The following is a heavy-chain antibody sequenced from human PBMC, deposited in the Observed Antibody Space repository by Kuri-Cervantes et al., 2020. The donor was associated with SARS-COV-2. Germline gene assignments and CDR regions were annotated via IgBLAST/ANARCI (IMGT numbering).Heavy chain of an antibody. CDR1: GYTFTSYA. Sequence: ASVKVSCKASGYTFTSYAMNWVRQAPGQGLEWMGWINTNTGNPTYAQGSTGRFVFSLDTSVSTAYLQISSLKAEDTAVYYCARDLYGDYVGAFDIWGQGTMVTVSS. J-gene: IGHJ3*02. D-gene: IGHD4-17*01. CDR3: ARDLYGDYVGAFDI. V-gene: IGHV7-4-1*02. CDR2: INTNTGNP.